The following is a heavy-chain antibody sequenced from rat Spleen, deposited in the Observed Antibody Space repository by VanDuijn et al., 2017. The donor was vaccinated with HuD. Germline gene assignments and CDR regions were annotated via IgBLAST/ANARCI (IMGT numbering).Heavy chain of an antibody. CDR3: RTDAFSLTPIHFDY. CDR2: INTGGGST. CDR1: GFTFSNYY. Sequence: EVQLVESGGGLVQPGRSLKLSCATSGFTFSNYYMAWVRQAPTKGLEWVAYINTGGGSTYYRDSVKGRFAISRDNAKSSLYLLMYSLRSEDTATYYCRTDAFSLTPIHFDYWGQGVMVTVSS. V-gene: IGHV5-27*01. D-gene: IGHD2-6*01. J-gene: IGHJ2*01.